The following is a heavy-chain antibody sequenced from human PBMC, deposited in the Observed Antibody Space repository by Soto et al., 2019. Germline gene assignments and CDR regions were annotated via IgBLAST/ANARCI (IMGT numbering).Heavy chain of an antibody. CDR3: AKTSGVIVVVTSFDH. D-gene: IGHD3-22*01. Sequence: GGSLSLSCAASGFTFSKYALTWVRQCPGKGLDWVSAISGSGESKYDADSVKGRFTISRDNSKNTLYLQMNSLRAEDTAIYYCAKTSGVIVVVTSFDHWGQGTLVNVSS. V-gene: IGHV3-23*01. CDR1: GFTFSKYA. CDR2: ISGSGESK. J-gene: IGHJ4*02.